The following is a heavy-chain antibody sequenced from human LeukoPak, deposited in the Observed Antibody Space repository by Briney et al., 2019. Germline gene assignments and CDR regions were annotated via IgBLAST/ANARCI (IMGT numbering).Heavy chain of an antibody. V-gene: IGHV3-23*01. J-gene: IGHJ4*02. CDR3: AKGPLIEVAGTTWDY. D-gene: IGHD6-19*01. CDR1: GFSFSSHA. Sequence: GGSLRLSCEASGFSFSSHAMSWVRQAPGKGLEWVSAISGSGSNTYYADSVKGRFTISRDNSENTLYPQMNSLRVEDTAVYYCAKGPLIEVAGTTWDYWGQGTLVTVSS. CDR2: ISGSGSNT.